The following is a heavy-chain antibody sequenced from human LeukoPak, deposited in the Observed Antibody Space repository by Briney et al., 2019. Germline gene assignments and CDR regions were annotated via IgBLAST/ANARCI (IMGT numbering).Heavy chain of an antibody. Sequence: ASVTVSCTASGYTFTTYGISWVRQAPGQGLEWMGWISAYNGYTNYAQKLQGRVTMTTDTSTSTAYMELRGLRSDDTAMYYCARKPPSGSYYDDYWGQGTLVTVSS. CDR2: ISAYNGYT. J-gene: IGHJ4*02. CDR3: ARKPPSGSYYDDY. D-gene: IGHD1-26*01. V-gene: IGHV1-18*01. CDR1: GYTFTTYG.